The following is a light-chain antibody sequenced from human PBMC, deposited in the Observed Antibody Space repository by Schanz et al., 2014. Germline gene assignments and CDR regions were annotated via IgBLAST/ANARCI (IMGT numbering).Light chain of an antibody. Sequence: QSALAQPASVSASPGQSITISCTGTSTDVGAFDYVSWYQQHPGNAPILLIFDVNNRPSGVSHRFSASKSGNTASLTISGLQAEDEADYYCCSYAGSNNLVFGGGTKLTVL. CDR2: DVN. CDR1: STDVGAFDY. V-gene: IGLV2-14*03. CDR3: CSYAGSNNLV. J-gene: IGLJ2*01.